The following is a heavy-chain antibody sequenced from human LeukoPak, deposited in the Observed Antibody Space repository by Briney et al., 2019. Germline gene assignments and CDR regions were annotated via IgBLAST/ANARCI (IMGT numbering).Heavy chain of an antibody. Sequence: GRSLRLSCAASGCTFSSYGMDWVHQAPGKGLEWVAFIRYDGSNKYYADSVKGRFTISRDNSKNTLYLQMNSLRAEDTAVYYCAKGGLRFLEWLWDAFDIWGQGTMVTVSS. CDR2: IRYDGSNK. CDR1: GCTFSSYG. CDR3: AKGGLRFLEWLWDAFDI. V-gene: IGHV3-30*02. J-gene: IGHJ3*02. D-gene: IGHD3-3*01.